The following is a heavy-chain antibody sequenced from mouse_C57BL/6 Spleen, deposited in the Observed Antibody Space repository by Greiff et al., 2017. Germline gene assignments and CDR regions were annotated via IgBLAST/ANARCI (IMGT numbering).Heavy chain of an antibody. D-gene: IGHD2-3*01. V-gene: IGHV1-52*01. CDR1: GYTFTSYW. CDR3: ASSCYDVWFSY. CDR2: IDPSDSAP. J-gene: IGHJ3*01. Sequence: QVQLQQPGAELVRPGSSVKLSCKASGYTFTSYWMHWVKQRPILGLEWIGNIDPSDSAPQYNQKFKDKATLTVVKSSSTAYMQRISLTSDDSAVYYCASSCYDVWFSYWGQGTLVTVSA.